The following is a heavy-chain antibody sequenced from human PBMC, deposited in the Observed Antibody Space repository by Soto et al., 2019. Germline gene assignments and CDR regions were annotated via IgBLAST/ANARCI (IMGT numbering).Heavy chain of an antibody. Sequence: QVQLVQSGAEVKKPGSSVKVSCKASGGTFSSYAISWVRQAPGQGLEWMGGIIPIFGTANYAQKFQGRVTITADEYTSTAYMELSSLRSEDKAVYYCARGVKGDFWTDYYYYYGMDVWGQGTTVTVSS. D-gene: IGHD3-3*01. CDR3: ARGVKGDFWTDYYYYYGMDV. CDR2: IIPIFGTA. V-gene: IGHV1-69*01. J-gene: IGHJ6*02. CDR1: GGTFSSYA.